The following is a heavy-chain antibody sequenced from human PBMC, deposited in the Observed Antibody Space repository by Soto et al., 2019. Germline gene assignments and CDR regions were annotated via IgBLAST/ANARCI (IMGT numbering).Heavy chain of an antibody. Sequence: PGGSLRLSCDASRFTLSTYIMHWVRQAPGKGLEWVAVIGYDDSYKLYPDSVKGRFTISRDNSKNTLYLQMNSLTAEDTALYYCAREGSSESGGGAGAMDVWGQGTTVTVSS. CDR2: IGYDDSYK. D-gene: IGHD2-15*01. J-gene: IGHJ6*02. V-gene: IGHV3-30-3*01. CDR3: AREGSSESGGGAGAMDV. CDR1: RFTLSTYI.